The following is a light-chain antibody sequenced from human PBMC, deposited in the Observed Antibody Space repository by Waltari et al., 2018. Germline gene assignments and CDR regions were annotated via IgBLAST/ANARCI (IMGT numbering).Light chain of an antibody. Sequence: EIVMTQSPDSLAVSLGERAAINCKSSRSVLYNSNNKTYLAWYQQKPRQPPKLLINWASSRESGVPDRFSGSGSGTDFTLTISSLQAEDVAVYYSQQYYSSPISFGQGTRLEIK. CDR2: WAS. CDR1: RSVLYNSNNKTY. CDR3: QQYYSSPIS. V-gene: IGKV4-1*01. J-gene: IGKJ5*01.